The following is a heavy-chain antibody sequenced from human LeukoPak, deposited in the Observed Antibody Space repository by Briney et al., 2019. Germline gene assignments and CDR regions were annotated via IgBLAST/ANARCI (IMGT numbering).Heavy chain of an antibody. CDR1: GYTFTDYY. J-gene: IGHJ4*02. Sequence: GASVKVSCKASGYTFTDYYMRWVRQAPGQGLEWMGWINPNSGGTYYAQKFQGRVTMTRDTSITTAYMELSRLSSDDTAVYYCARGPVMGLDYWGQGTLVTVSS. CDR2: INPNSGGT. D-gene: IGHD3-16*01. CDR3: ARGPVMGLDY. V-gene: IGHV1-2*02.